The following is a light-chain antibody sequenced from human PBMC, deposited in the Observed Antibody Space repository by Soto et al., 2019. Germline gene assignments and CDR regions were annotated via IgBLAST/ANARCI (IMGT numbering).Light chain of an antibody. J-gene: IGKJ1*01. CDR3: QPYGSSLWT. CDR1: QSVSSSY. CDR2: GES. Sequence: EIVLTQSPGTLSLSPGERATLSCRASQSVSSSYLAWYQQKPGQAPRLLIYGESSRATGIPDRFSGSGSGTDFNLTISRLEPEDFAVYYCQPYGSSLWTFGQGTKVEIK. V-gene: IGKV3-20*01.